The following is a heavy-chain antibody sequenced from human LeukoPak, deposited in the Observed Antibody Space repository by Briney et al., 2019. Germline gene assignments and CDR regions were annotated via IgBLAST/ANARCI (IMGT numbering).Heavy chain of an antibody. CDR2: IYYSGSN. V-gene: IGHV4-59*01. D-gene: IGHD5-24*01. CDR3: ARDGYNYGLDP. CDR1: GGSISSYY. J-gene: IGHJ5*02. Sequence: SETLSLTCTVSGGSISSYYWSWIRQPPGKGLEWIGYIYYSGSNNYNPSLKSRVTISVDTSKNQFSLKLSSVTAADTAVYYCARDGYNYGLDPWGQGTLVTVSS.